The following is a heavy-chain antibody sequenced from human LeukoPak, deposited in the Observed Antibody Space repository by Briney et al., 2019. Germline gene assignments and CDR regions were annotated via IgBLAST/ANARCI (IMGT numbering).Heavy chain of an antibody. CDR2: IWYDGSNK. D-gene: IGHD4-17*01. J-gene: IGHJ4*02. V-gene: IGHV3-33*08. CDR3: ARPDYGDYEGHYYFDY. CDR1: GFTFSSYG. Sequence: QTGGSPILSCAASGFTFSSYGMQWVRQAPGKGLEWVAVIWYDGSNKYYADSVKGRFTISRDNSKNTLYLQVNSLRAEDTAVYYCARPDYGDYEGHYYFDYWGQGTLVTVSS.